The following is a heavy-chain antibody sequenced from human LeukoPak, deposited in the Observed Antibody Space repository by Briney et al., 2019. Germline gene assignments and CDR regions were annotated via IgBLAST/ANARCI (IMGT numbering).Heavy chain of an antibody. Sequence: GGSLRLSCAASGFTFNNYYMSWIRQAPGKGLEWLSYINIGGTNTHYADSVKGRFTISRDNAKKSLYLEMNNLRAEDTAVYYCATDGAGFDTWGQGVLVTVSS. CDR3: ATDGAGFDT. CDR2: INIGGTNT. CDR1: GFTFNNYY. V-gene: IGHV3-11*01. J-gene: IGHJ5*02.